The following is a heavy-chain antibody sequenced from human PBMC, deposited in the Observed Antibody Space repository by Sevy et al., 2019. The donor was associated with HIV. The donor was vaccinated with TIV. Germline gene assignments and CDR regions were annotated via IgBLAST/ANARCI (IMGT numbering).Heavy chain of an antibody. V-gene: IGHV3-53*01. CDR2: IYSDGST. J-gene: IGHJ4*02. CDR3: ARVPPYSYGFGVDY. CDR1: GFTVSNNY. D-gene: IGHD5-18*01. Sequence: GGSLRLSCAASGFTVSNNYMNWVRQAPGKGLEWVSVIYSDGSTYYVDSVKGRLTISRDNSKNKLFLQMNSLRADDTAVYYCARVPPYSYGFGVDYWGQGTLVTVSS.